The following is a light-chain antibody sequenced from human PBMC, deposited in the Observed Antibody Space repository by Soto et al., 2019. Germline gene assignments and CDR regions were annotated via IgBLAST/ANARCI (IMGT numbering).Light chain of an antibody. CDR1: SSDVGGYNF. J-gene: IGLJ2*01. V-gene: IGLV2-14*01. CDR3: SSYTSSSTLV. CDR2: AVS. Sequence: QSALTQPASVSGSPGQSITISCTGSSSDVGGYNFVSWYQQHPGKAPQLMIYAVSNRPSGVSNRFSGSKSGNTASLTISGLHTEDEADYFCSSYTSSSTLVFGGGTKLTVL.